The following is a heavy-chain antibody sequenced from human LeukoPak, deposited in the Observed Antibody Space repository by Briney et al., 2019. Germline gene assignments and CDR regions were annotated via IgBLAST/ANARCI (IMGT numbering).Heavy chain of an antibody. D-gene: IGHD4/OR15-4a*01. CDR3: TTDLTMPDDY. Sequence: PGGSLRLSCAASGFTFINAWMSWVRQAPGKGLEWVGHIKSETDGGTTDYAAPVKGRFTISRDDSINTLYLQMNSLKNEDTAVYYCTTDLTMPDDYWGQGTLVTVSS. J-gene: IGHJ4*02. CDR1: GFTFINAW. CDR2: IKSETDGGTT. V-gene: IGHV3-15*01.